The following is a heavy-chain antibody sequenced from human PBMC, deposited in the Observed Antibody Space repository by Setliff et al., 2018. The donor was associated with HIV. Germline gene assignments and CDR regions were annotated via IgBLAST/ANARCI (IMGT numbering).Heavy chain of an antibody. J-gene: IGHJ4*02. V-gene: IGHV4-34*01. CDR2: INYSGST. D-gene: IGHD5-12*01. CDR1: GGSLSGNS. CDR3: ARQPLYNDYDWRSYYFDY. Sequence: PSETLSLTCAVYGGSLSGNSWTWIRQSPRKGLEWIGEINYSGSTNYNPSLKSPVTISIDTSKNQFSLKVRSVTAADTAVYYCARQPLYNDYDWRSYYFDYWGQGSLVTVS.